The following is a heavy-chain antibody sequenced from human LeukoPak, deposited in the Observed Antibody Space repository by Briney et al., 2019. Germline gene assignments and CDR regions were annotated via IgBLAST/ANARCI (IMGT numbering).Heavy chain of an antibody. J-gene: IGHJ4*02. CDR1: GYTFTAYF. CDR3: ARGMPVGGTKIGFDY. CDR2: INPNSGVT. V-gene: IGHV1-2*02. D-gene: IGHD6-19*01. Sequence: ASVKVSCKASGYTFTAYFMHWVRQAPGQGLEWMGWINPNSGVTNSAQKFQGRVTMTRDTSIGTVYMEVSTMRSDDTAVYYCARGMPVGGTKIGFDYWGQGTLVTVSS.